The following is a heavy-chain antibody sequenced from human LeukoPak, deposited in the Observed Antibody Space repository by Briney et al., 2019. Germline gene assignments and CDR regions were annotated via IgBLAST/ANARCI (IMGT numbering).Heavy chain of an antibody. V-gene: IGHV1-46*01. J-gene: IGHJ4*02. CDR3: ASEQLTTYYYDSSGSPGRNY. D-gene: IGHD3-22*01. CDR2: INPSGGST. Sequence: ASVKVSCKASGYTFTSYYMHWVRQAPGQGPEWMGIINPSGGSTSYAQKFQGRVTMTRDTSTSTVYMELSSLRSEDTAVYYCASEQLTTYYYDSSGSPGRNYWGQGTLVTVSS. CDR1: GYTFTSYY.